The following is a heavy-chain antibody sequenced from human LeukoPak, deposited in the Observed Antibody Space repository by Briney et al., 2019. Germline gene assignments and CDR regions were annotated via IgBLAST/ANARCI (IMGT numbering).Heavy chain of an antibody. CDR1: GFTFSSYS. Sequence: GGSLRLSCAASGFTFSSYSMNWVRQAPGKGLEWVSSISSSSSYIYYADSVKGRFTISRDNAKNSLYLQMNSLRAEDTAVYYCAREGGGSCCTPFDYWAQGTLVTVSS. V-gene: IGHV3-21*01. CDR2: ISSSSSYI. CDR3: AREGGGSCCTPFDY. D-gene: IGHD2-15*01. J-gene: IGHJ4*02.